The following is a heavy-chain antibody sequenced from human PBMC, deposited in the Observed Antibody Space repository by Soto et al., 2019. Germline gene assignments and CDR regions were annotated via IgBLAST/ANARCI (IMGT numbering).Heavy chain of an antibody. D-gene: IGHD2-2*01. CDR2: IIPIFGTA. J-gene: IGHJ6*02. CDR3: ARGGYQLMWDYYYGMDV. Sequence: QVQLVQSGAEVKKPGSSVKVSCKASGGTFSSYAISWVRQAPGQGLEWMGGIIPIFGTANYAQKFQGRVTITADESTSTAYMELSSLRSEDTAVYYCARGGYQLMWDYYYGMDVWGQGTQVTVSS. CDR1: GGTFSSYA. V-gene: IGHV1-69*12.